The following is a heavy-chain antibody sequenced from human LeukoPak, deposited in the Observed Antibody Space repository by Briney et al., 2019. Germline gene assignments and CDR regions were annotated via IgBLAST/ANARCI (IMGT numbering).Heavy chain of an antibody. D-gene: IGHD6-19*01. CDR3: ARNKECSSGWYYFDY. CDR1: GFTFSSYG. CDR2: IRYDGSNK. Sequence: PGGSLRLSCAASGFTFSSYGMHWVRQAPGKGLEWVAFIRYDGSNKYSADSVKGRFTISRDNSKNTLNLQMNSLRAEDTAVYYCARNKECSSGWYYFDYWGQGTLVTVSS. J-gene: IGHJ4*02. V-gene: IGHV3-30*02.